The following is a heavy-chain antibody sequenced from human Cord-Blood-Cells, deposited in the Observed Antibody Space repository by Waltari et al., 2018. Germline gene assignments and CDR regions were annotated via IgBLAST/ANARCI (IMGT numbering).Heavy chain of an antibody. Sequence: EVQLVESGGGLVQPGRSLRLSCTASGFTFGDYAMTLVRQAPGKGLEWVGFIRSKAYGGTTEYAASVKGRFTISRDDSKSIAYLQMNSLKTEDTAVYYCTREGSGSYFYWGQGTLVTVSS. CDR3: TREGSGSYFY. V-gene: IGHV3-49*04. CDR1: GFTFGDYA. J-gene: IGHJ4*02. D-gene: IGHD1-26*01. CDR2: IRSKAYGGTT.